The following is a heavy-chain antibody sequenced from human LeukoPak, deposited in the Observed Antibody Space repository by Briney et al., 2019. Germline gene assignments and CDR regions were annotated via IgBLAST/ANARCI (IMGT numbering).Heavy chain of an antibody. V-gene: IGHV3-7*01. CDR1: GFTFSDYY. D-gene: IGHD3-22*01. CDR2: INQDGSER. CDR3: ARDWGAYYHFFDY. Sequence: GGSLRLSCAASGFTFSDYYMSWIRQAPGKGLEWVGNINQDGSERNYVDSVKGRFTISRDNAKKSLYLQMNSLRAEDTAVYYCARDWGAYYHFFDYWGQGTLVTVSS. J-gene: IGHJ4*02.